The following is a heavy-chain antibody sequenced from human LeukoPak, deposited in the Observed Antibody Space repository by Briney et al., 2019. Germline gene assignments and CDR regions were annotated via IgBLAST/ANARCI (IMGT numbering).Heavy chain of an antibody. Sequence: ASVKVSCKASGYTFTSYDINWVRQATGQGLEWMGWMNPNSGNTGYAQKLQGRVTMTTDTSTSTAYMELRSLRSDDTAVYYCARDSIAVAGADYWGQGTLVTVSS. V-gene: IGHV1-8*01. CDR1: GYTFTSYD. J-gene: IGHJ4*02. CDR3: ARDSIAVAGADY. D-gene: IGHD6-19*01. CDR2: MNPNSGNT.